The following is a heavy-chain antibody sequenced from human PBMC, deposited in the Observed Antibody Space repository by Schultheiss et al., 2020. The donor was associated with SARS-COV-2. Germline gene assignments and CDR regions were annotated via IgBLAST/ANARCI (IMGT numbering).Heavy chain of an antibody. D-gene: IGHD3-22*01. Sequence: GGSLRLSCKGSGYSFTSYWISWVRQMPGKGLEWMGRIDPSDSYTNYSPSFQGHVTISADKSISTAYLQWSSLKASDTAMYYCARRYYYDSSGYYYGYYGMDVWGQGTTVTVSS. CDR3: ARRYYYDSSGYYYGYYGMDV. V-gene: IGHV5-10-1*01. CDR2: IDPSDSYT. J-gene: IGHJ6*02. CDR1: GYSFTSYW.